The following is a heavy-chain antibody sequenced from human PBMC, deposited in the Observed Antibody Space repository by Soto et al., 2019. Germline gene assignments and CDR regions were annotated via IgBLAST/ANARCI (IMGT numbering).Heavy chain of an antibody. J-gene: IGHJ3*02. D-gene: IGHD6-6*01. CDR3: ATAYSSSAGANDAFEI. CDR1: GYTLTELS. CDR2: FDPEDGET. V-gene: IGHV1-24*01. Sequence: ASVKVSCKVSGYTLTELSMHWVRQAPGKGLEWMGGFDPEDGETIYAQKFQGRVTMTEDTSTDTAYMELSSLRSEDTAVYYCATAYSSSAGANDAFEIWGQGTMVTVSS.